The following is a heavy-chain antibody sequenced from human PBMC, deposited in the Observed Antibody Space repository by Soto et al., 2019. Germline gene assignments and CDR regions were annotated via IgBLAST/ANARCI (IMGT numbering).Heavy chain of an antibody. Sequence: QVQLVESGGGVVQPGRSLRLSCAASGFTFSSYGMHWVRQAPGKGLEWVAVISYDGSNKYYADSVNVRFTISRDTAENTLYLQMNRPRGEDTAVYYCAKSSTAMTYFDYWGQGTLVTFSS. CDR2: ISYDGSNK. D-gene: IGHD2-2*01. CDR3: AKSSTAMTYFDY. J-gene: IGHJ4*02. V-gene: IGHV3-30*18. CDR1: GFTFSSYG.